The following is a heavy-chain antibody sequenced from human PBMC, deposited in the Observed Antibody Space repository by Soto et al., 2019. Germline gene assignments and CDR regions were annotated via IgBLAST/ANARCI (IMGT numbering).Heavy chain of an antibody. D-gene: IGHD6-19*01. CDR3: ARDSLPGSGYYYFDY. J-gene: IGHJ4*02. CDR1: GSTFSSYA. CDR2: ISYDGSNK. Sequence: GGSLRLSCAASGSTFSSYAMHWVRQAPGKGLEWVAVISYDGSNKYYADSVKGRFTISRDNSKNTLYLQMNSLRAEDTAVYYCARDSLPGSGYYYFDYWGQGTLVTVSS. V-gene: IGHV3-30-3*01.